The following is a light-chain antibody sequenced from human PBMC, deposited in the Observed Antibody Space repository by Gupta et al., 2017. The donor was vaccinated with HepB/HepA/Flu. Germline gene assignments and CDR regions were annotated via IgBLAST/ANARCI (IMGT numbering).Light chain of an antibody. Sequence: QSVLTQPPSASGTPGQRVTIPCSGSSSNIRSNTVNWYQQLPGTAPKLLIYNNNQRPSGVPDRFSGSKSGTSASLAISGLQSEDEADYYCATWDDSLSGPVFGGGTKLTVL. CDR3: ATWDDSLSGPV. V-gene: IGLV1-44*01. CDR1: SSNIRSNT. CDR2: NNN. J-gene: IGLJ3*02.